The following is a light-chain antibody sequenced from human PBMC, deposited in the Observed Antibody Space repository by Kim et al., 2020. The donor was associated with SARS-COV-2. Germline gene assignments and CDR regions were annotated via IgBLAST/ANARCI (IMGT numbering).Light chain of an antibody. Sequence: SVGDRVTITCRASHGISNYLAWYQQKPGKVPKLLIYAASTLQSGVPSRFSGSGSGTDFTLTISSLQPEDVATYYCQKYNSAPSLTFGGGTKVDIK. J-gene: IGKJ4*01. CDR1: HGISNY. CDR2: AAS. CDR3: QKYNSAPSLT. V-gene: IGKV1-27*01.